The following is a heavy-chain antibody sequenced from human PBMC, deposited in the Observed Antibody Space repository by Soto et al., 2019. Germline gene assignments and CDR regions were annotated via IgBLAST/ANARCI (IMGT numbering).Heavy chain of an antibody. J-gene: IGHJ5*02. CDR2: FDPEDGET. D-gene: IGHD1-7*01. V-gene: IGHV1-24*01. CDR1: GYTLTELS. CDR3: ATSSPYNWNYGNWFDP. Sequence: ASVKVSCKVSGYTLTELSMHWVRQAPGKGLEWMGGFDPEDGETIYAQKFQGRVTMTEDTSTDTAYMELSSLRSEDTAVYYCATSSPYNWNYGNWFDPWGQGTLVTVSS.